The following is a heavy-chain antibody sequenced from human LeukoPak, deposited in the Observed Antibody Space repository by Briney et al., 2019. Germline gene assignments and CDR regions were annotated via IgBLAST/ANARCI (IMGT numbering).Heavy chain of an antibody. J-gene: IGHJ4*02. CDR3: ARAIGRHYYDSSGYPGDY. D-gene: IGHD3-22*01. CDR1: GYTFISYS. Sequence: ASVKVSCKASGYTFISYSMNWVRQAPGQGLEWMGWINTNTGNPTYAQGFTGRFVFSLDTSVSTAYLQISSLKAEDTAVYYCARAIGRHYYDSSGYPGDYWGQGTLVTVSS. CDR2: INTNTGNP. V-gene: IGHV7-4-1*02.